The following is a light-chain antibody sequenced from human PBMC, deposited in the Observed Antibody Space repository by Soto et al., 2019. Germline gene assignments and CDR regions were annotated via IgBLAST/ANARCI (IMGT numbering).Light chain of an antibody. J-gene: IGKJ4*01. CDR3: MQALQTPVT. CDR1: QSLLHSNGYNY. CDR2: LGS. V-gene: IGKV2-28*01. Sequence: DIVMTQSPLSLPVTPEEPASISCRSSQSLLHSNGYNYLDWYLQKPGQSPQLLIYLGSNRASGVPDRFSGSGSGTDFTLKISRVEAEDVGVYYCMQALQTPVTFGGGTKVDIK.